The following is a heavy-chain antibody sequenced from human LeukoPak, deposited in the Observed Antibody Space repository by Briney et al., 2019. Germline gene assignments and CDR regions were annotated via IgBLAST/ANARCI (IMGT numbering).Heavy chain of an antibody. CDR1: GGTFNTYD. D-gene: IGHD5-24*01. CDR2: IIPGLHIT. CDR3: SLSKRTSDGSAVDY. Sequence: GSSVKVSCKASGGTFNTYDINWVRQAPGQGLEWMGRIIPGLHITNYAQGFHGRVTISADKSTSTTYLELNNLGSEDTAVYFCSLSKRTSDGSAVDYWGPGTLAAVSS. J-gene: IGHJ4*02. V-gene: IGHV1-69*04.